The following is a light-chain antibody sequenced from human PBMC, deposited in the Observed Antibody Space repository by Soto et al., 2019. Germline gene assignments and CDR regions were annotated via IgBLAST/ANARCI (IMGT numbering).Light chain of an antibody. CDR1: QVSSSY. CDR2: DAS. CDR3: QQYESYPPWT. V-gene: IGKV1-5*01. J-gene: IGKJ1*01. Sequence: DVPMTQSPSSLSASVSDRVPITCRASQVSSSYLAWYQQKPGKAPELLIYDASTLESGVPSRFSGSGSGTEFTLTISNLQPDDFAMYYCQQYESYPPWTFGQGTKVDIK.